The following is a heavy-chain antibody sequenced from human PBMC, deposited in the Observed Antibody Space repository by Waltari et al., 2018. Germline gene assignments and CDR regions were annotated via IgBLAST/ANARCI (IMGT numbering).Heavy chain of an antibody. Sequence: QVQLVQSGAEVKKPGSSVKVSCKASGGTFSSYAISWVRPAPGQGLEWMGGIIPILGTENYVQKFQGRVTMTADESTSTAYMELSSLRSEDTAVYYCAGDSNYDFWSGYLKGGFDYWGQGTLVTVSS. CDR2: IIPILGTE. CDR3: AGDSNYDFWSGYLKGGFDY. CDR1: GGTFSSYA. V-gene: IGHV1-69*01. D-gene: IGHD3-3*01. J-gene: IGHJ4*02.